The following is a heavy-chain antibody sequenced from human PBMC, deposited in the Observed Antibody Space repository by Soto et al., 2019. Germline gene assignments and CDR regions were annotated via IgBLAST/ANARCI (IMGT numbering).Heavy chain of an antibody. CDR2: ISSYNGNT. CDR1: GYTFTAYG. J-gene: IGHJ6*02. CDR3: AGATGIQPWLGARYFGLDV. D-gene: IGHD5-18*01. V-gene: IGHV1-18*01. Sequence: QAQLVQSGPEVKKPGASVKVSCKASGYTFTAYGISWVRQAPGQGLEWMGWISSYNGNTDYAQKFQGRVTMTTDSSTRTAYMERTSLRSDDTAVYYCAGATGIQPWLGARYFGLDVWGQGTRVTVSS.